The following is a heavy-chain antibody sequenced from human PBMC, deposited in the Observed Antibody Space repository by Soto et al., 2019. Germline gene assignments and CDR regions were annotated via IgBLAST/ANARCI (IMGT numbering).Heavy chain of an antibody. Sequence: ASVKVSCKASGYIFTSYAIQWVRQAPGQRLEWMGWINAGNGNTKYLQKFQDRVTITRDTSANIAYMDLSSLGSEDTAVYYCAREGYGDYRFDYWGQGTLVTVSS. D-gene: IGHD4-17*01. V-gene: IGHV1-3*01. CDR3: AREGYGDYRFDY. CDR1: GYIFTSYA. J-gene: IGHJ4*02. CDR2: INAGNGNT.